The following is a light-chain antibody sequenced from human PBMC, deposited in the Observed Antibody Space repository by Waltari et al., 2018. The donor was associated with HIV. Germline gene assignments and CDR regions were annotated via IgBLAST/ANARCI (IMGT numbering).Light chain of an antibody. Sequence: QSALTQPPSASGSPGQSVTISCTGISSDVGGYTYVSWYQHHPGKAPKLMIYEDNRRPSGVPDRFSGSKSGNTASLTVSGLQADDEADYYCSSYAGTNRLFGGGTKLTVL. J-gene: IGLJ2*01. CDR1: SSDVGGYTY. CDR3: SSYAGTNRL. V-gene: IGLV2-8*01. CDR2: EDN.